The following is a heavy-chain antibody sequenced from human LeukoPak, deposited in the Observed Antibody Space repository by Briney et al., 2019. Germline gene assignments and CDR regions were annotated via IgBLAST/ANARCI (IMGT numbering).Heavy chain of an antibody. CDR3: ARLRPYFDY. Sequence: KSSETLSLTCTVSGVSISSSRYYWGWIRQPPGKGLEWIGSISYSGSTYYNPSLKSRVTVSVDTSKNQFSLKLSAVTAADTAVYYCARLRPYFDYWGQGTLVTVSS. V-gene: IGHV4-39*01. CDR1: GVSISSSRYY. J-gene: IGHJ4*02. D-gene: IGHD3-10*01. CDR2: ISYSGST.